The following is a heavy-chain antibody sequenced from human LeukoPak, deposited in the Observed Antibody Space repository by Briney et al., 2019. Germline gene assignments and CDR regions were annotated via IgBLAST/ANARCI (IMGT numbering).Heavy chain of an antibody. CDR1: GGSISGHY. CDR2: IHYSGRP. Sequence: SETLSLTCTVSGGSISGHYWTWIRQPPGKGLEWIGQIHYSGRPDYNPSLKSRVTISVDTSKNQLSLKVTSVTGADTAVYYCARVGVDYDMDVWGQGTTVSVSS. CDR3: ARVGVDYDMDV. J-gene: IGHJ6*02. V-gene: IGHV4-59*11. D-gene: IGHD3-16*01.